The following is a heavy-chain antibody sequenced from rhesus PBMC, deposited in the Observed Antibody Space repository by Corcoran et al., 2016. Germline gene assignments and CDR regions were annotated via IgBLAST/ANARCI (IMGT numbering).Heavy chain of an antibody. V-gene: IGHV4-122*02. D-gene: IGHD6-31*01. CDR3: ARDLYSSGWNNFDY. CDR1: GYSISGYY. J-gene: IGHJ4*01. CDR2: ITYSGTT. Sequence: QVQLQESGPGLVKPSETLSLTCAVSGYSISGYYWSWIRQAQGKGLEWIGYITYSGTTSYTPALKSRVTISRDTSKTQFSLKLSSVTAADTAVYYCARDLYSSGWNNFDYWGQGVLVTVSS.